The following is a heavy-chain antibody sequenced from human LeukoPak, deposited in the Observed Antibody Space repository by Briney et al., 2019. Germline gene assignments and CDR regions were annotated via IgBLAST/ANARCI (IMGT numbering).Heavy chain of an antibody. V-gene: IGHV3-21*05. CDR1: GLTFSTYS. CDR3: AIVATG. D-gene: IGHD4-17*01. Sequence: GSLRLSCAVSGLTFSTYSINWVRQAPGKGLEWVSYISGSSDFIYYAEYVKGRFTISRDNAKKSVYLQMNSLRVEDTAVYYCAIVATGWGQGTLVTVSS. J-gene: IGHJ4*02. CDR2: ISGSSDFI.